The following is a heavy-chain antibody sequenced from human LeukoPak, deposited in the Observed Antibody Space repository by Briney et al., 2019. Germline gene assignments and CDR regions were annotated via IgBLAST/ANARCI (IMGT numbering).Heavy chain of an antibody. J-gene: IGHJ3*02. CDR2: IYPGDSDT. D-gene: IGHD1-26*01. Sequence: GESLKISCKGSGYSFTNYWIGWVRQMPGKGLEWMGIIYPGDSDTRYSPSFQGQVTISADKSISTAFLQWSSLKASDTAMYYCARIRARRGTYLSAFDIWGQGTMVTVSS. CDR3: ARIRARRGTYLSAFDI. CDR1: GYSFTNYW. V-gene: IGHV5-51*01.